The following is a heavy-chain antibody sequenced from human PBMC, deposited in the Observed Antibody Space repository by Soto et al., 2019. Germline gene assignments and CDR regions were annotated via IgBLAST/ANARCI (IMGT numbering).Heavy chain of an antibody. D-gene: IGHD3-22*01. V-gene: IGHV1-18*04. CDR1: GYTFTSYG. CDR3: ARHTYYYDSSGYYWSLDY. Sequence: QVQLVQSGAEVKKPGASVKVSCKASGYTFTSYGISWVRQAPGQGLEWMGWISAYNGNTNYAQKLQGRVTMTTDTSTNTAYMELRSLRSDDTAVYYCARHTYYYDSSGYYWSLDYWGQGTLVTVSS. CDR2: ISAYNGNT. J-gene: IGHJ4*02.